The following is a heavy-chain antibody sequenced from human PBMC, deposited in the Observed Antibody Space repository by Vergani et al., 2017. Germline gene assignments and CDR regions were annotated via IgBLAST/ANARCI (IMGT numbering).Heavy chain of an antibody. V-gene: IGHV3-21*01. J-gene: IGHJ6*03. D-gene: IGHD3-16*01. CDR2: ISSSSSYI. CDR3: ARDHLRTQTKRAAKGGSYYYYYMDV. Sequence: EVQLVESGGGLVKPGGSLRLPCAASGFTFNSYSMNWVRQAPGKGLEWVLSISSSSSYIYYADSVKGRFTISRDNAKNSLYLQMNSLRAEDTAVYYCARDHLRTQTKRAAKGGSYYYYYMDVWDKGTTVTVSS. CDR1: GFTFNSYS.